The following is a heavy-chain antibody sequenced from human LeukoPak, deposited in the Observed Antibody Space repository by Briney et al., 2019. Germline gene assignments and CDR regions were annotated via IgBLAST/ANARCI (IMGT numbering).Heavy chain of an antibody. CDR1: GGSISSYY. J-gene: IGHJ5*02. CDR3: ARDRPYYYDSSGYSSWSDP. D-gene: IGHD3-22*01. V-gene: IGHV4-59*01. Sequence: PSETLSLTCTVSGGSISSYYWSWIRQPPGKGLEWIGYIYYSGSTNYNPSLKSRVTISVDTSKNQFSLKLSSVTAADTAVYYCARDRPYYYDSSGYSSWSDPWGQGTLVTVSS. CDR2: IYYSGST.